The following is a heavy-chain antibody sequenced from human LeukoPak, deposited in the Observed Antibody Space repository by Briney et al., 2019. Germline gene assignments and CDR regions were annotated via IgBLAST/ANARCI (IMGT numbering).Heavy chain of an antibody. CDR3: ARGLRSSSWFFDY. J-gene: IGHJ4*02. D-gene: IGHD6-13*01. V-gene: IGHV4-59*01. CDR1: GGSISSYY. CDR2: IYYSWST. Sequence: PSETLSLTCTVSGGSISSYYWSWIRQPPGKGLEWIGYIYYSWSTNYNPSLKSRVTISVDTSKNQFSLKLNSVTAADTAVYYCARGLRSSSWFFDYWGQGTLVTVSS.